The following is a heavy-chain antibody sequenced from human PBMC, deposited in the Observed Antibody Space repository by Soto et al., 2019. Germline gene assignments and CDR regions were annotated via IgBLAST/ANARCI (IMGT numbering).Heavy chain of an antibody. CDR2: IYYSGTT. D-gene: IGHD2-8*01. V-gene: IGHV4-59*08. J-gene: IGHJ4*02. CDR1: GGSISSYH. CDR3: ARHRGMGRFDY. Sequence: SETLSLSCTVSGGSISSYHWTWIRQAPGKGLEWIGNIYYSGTTNYNPSLKSRVTISIDTSKKQFSLKLSSVTAADTAVYYCARHRGMGRFDYWGQGTLVTVSS.